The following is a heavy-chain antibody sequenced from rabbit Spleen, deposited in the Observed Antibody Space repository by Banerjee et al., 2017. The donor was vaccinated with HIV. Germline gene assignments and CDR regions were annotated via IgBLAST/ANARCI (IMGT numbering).Heavy chain of an antibody. CDR1: GVSFSNKAV. D-gene: IGHD4-1*01. CDR3: ATLGAGVAWMYDL. CDR2: INVVTGKA. V-gene: IGHV1S45*01. J-gene: IGHJ4*01. Sequence: QEQLEESGGDLVKPGASLTLTCIGSGVSFSNKAVMCWVRQAPGKGLEWIACINVVTGKALYASWAKGRYTFSKTSSTTVTLQMTSLTAADTATYFCATLGAGVAWMYDLWGPGTLVTVS.